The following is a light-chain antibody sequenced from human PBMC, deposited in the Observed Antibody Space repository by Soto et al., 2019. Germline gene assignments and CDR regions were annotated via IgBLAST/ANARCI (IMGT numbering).Light chain of an antibody. CDR1: SSNFGSNT. CDR2: SNN. CDR3: AAWDDSLNGLYV. Sequence: QSVLTQPPSASGTPGQRVTISCSGISSNFGSNTVNWYQQLPGTAPKLLIYSNNQRPSGVPDRFSGSKSGTSAPLAISGLQSEDEADYYCAAWDDSLNGLYVFGTGTKVTVL. J-gene: IGLJ1*01. V-gene: IGLV1-44*01.